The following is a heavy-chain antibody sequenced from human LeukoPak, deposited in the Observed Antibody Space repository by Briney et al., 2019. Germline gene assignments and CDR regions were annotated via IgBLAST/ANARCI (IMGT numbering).Heavy chain of an antibody. CDR2: ISGSGGST. D-gene: IGHD5-18*01. J-gene: IGHJ4*02. V-gene: IGHV3-23*01. CDR3: AMDSYGYPFYFDY. Sequence: PGGSLRLSCAASGFTFSSYAMSWVRQAPGKGVEWVSAISGSGGSTYYADSVKGRFTISRGNSKNTLYLQMNSLRAEDTAVYYCAMDSYGYPFYFDYWGQGTLVTVSS. CDR1: GFTFSSYA.